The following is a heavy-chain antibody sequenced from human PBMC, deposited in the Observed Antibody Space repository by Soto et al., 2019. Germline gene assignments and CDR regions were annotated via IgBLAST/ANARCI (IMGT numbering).Heavy chain of an antibody. V-gene: IGHV3-30-3*01. CDR2: ISFDGINQ. CDR3: AKEQRKPAIFGVVTLS. CDR1: GFTFRNYA. Sequence: QPGGSLRLSCAVSGFTFRNYAMHWVRQAPGTGMEWVAVISFDGINQFYADSVKGRFSISRDDSKNTLYLDMSSLRAEDTAVYYCAKEQRKPAIFGVVTLSWGQGTLVTVSS. D-gene: IGHD3-3*01. J-gene: IGHJ5*02.